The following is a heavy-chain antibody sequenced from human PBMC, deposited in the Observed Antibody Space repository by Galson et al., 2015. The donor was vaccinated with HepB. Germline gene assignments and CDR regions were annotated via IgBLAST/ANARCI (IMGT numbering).Heavy chain of an antibody. D-gene: IGHD3-10*01. CDR1: GFTFSSYA. Sequence: SLRLSCAASGFTFSSYAMSWVRQAPGKGLEWVSAISGSGGSTYYADSVKGRFTISRDNSKNTLYLQMNSLRAEDTAVYYCAKFVLGRDDAFDIWGQGTMATVSS. CDR3: AKFVLGRDDAFDI. J-gene: IGHJ3*02. CDR2: ISGSGGST. V-gene: IGHV3-23*01.